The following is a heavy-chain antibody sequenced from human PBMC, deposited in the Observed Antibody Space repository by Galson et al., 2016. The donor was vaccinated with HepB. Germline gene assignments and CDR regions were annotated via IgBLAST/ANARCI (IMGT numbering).Heavy chain of an antibody. Sequence: ETLSLTCTVSGASISSYYWNWIRQPPGKGLEWIGYIYHGGGSGGTSYNPSLKSRVTIPVDTSKNQLSLKLTFVTAADTAVYYCAKTRGPGYYDSSGYYYPPAAFDSWGQGIKVTVSS. CDR2: IYHGGGSGGT. J-gene: IGHJ3*02. CDR1: GASISSYY. CDR3: AKTRGPGYYDSSGYYYPPAAFDS. V-gene: IGHV4-59*01. D-gene: IGHD3-22*01.